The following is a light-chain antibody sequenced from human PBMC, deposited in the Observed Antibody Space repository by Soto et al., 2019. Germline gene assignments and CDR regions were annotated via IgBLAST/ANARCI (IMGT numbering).Light chain of an antibody. Sequence: QPVLTQSPSASASLGASVRLTCTLTSEYSRHAIAWHQLQPEKGPRYLMSVNSDGSHTKGDEIPDRFSGSSFGAERYLTISNLQSEDEADYFCQTWGTGAQTWATGVQVFGGGTKVTVL. V-gene: IGLV4-69*01. CDR3: QTWGTGAQTWATGVQV. CDR2: VNSDGSH. CDR1: SEYSRHA. J-gene: IGLJ3*02.